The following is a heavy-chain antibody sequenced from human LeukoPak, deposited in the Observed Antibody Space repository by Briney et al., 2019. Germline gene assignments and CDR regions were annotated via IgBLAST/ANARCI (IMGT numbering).Heavy chain of an antibody. V-gene: IGHV3-74*01. CDR2: IKSDGSST. CDR1: GFTFSRYW. J-gene: IGHJ4*02. D-gene: IGHD1-26*01. Sequence: GGSLRLSCAASGFTFSRYWMHWVRQAPGKGLVWVSCIKSDGSSTSIADSAKGRFTVSRDNAKNTVYLQMNSLRAEDTAVYYCVRDNRSYNFDYWGQGTLVTVSS. CDR3: VRDNRSYNFDY.